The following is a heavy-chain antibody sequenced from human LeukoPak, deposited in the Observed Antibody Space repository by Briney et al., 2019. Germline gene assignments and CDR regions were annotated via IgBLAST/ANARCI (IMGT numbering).Heavy chain of an antibody. V-gene: IGHV2-5*02. J-gene: IGHJ4*02. CDR3: AHASTTVTGFDY. CDR2: IYWDDDK. CDR1: GFSLSTSGVG. Sequence: SGPTLVKPTQTLTLTCTFSGFSLSTSGVGVGWIRQPPGKALEWLALIYWDDDKRYSPSLRSRLTITKDTSKNQVVLTMTNMDPVDTATYYCAHASTTVTGFDYWGQGTLVTVSS. D-gene: IGHD4-17*01.